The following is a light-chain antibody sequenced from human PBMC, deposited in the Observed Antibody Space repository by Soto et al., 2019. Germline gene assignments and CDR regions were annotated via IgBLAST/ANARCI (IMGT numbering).Light chain of an antibody. CDR2: TAG. CDR1: SSNIGSNT. J-gene: IGLJ2*01. Sequence: QSVLTQPLSASASPGQRVTISCSGGSSNIGSNTVAWYQHLPGTAPPRLIFTAGQRPSGVPGRFSGSKSGTSASLAISGLQAEDEAHYYCSSFTSKSTLIFGGGTKLTVL. V-gene: IGLV1-44*01. CDR3: SSFTSKSTLI.